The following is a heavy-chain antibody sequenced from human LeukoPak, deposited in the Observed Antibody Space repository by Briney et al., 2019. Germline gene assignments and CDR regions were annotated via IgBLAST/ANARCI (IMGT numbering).Heavy chain of an antibody. D-gene: IGHD3-9*01. J-gene: IGHJ3*02. V-gene: IGHV4-30-4*08. CDR1: GGSISSGDYY. Sequence: SETLSLTXTVSGGSISSGDYYWSWIRQPPGKGLEWIGYIYYSGSTYYNPSLKSRVTISVDTSKNQFSLKLSSVTAADTAVYYCARASLYYDILTGYYTDAFDIWGQGTMVTVSS. CDR3: ARASLYYDILTGYYTDAFDI. CDR2: IYYSGST.